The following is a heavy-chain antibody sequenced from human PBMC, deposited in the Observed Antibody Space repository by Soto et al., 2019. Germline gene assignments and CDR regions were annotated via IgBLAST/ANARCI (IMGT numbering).Heavy chain of an antibody. J-gene: IGHJ4*02. CDR2: INHSGST. V-gene: IGHV4-34*01. Sequence: QVQLQQWGAGLLKPSETLSLTCAVYGGSFSGYYWSWIRQPPGKGLEWIGEINHSGSTNYNPSLKSRVTISVDTSKNQFSLKLSSVTAADTAVYYCARGDDSSGYYPFDYWGQGTLVTVSS. CDR3: ARGDDSSGYYPFDY. CDR1: GGSFSGYY. D-gene: IGHD3-22*01.